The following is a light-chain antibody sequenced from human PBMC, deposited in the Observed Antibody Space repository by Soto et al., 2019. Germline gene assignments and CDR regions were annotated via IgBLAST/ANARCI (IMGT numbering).Light chain of an antibody. CDR1: QSVSSSY. Sequence: EIVLTQSPGNLSLSPGERATLSCRVSQSVSSSYLAWYQQKPGQAPRLLIYDASNRATGIPARFSGSGSGTDFTLTISSLEPEDFAVYYCQQRSNWPPITFGQGTRLETK. V-gene: IGKV3D-20*02. CDR3: QQRSNWPPIT. J-gene: IGKJ5*01. CDR2: DAS.